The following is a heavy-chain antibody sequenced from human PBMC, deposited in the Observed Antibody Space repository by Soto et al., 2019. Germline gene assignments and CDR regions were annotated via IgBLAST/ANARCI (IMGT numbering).Heavy chain of an antibody. D-gene: IGHD3-9*01. CDR1: GGSISVYY. CDR3: ARGVGSSPPRY. CDR2: VYDNGRP. Sequence: SETLSLTCTISGGSISVYYWSWIRQSPRQGLEWIGYVYDNGRPYYSPSLKSRVTISADTSKNQISLKLTSAAAADTAVYYCARGVGSSPPRYWGRGTLVTVSS. V-gene: IGHV4-59*01. J-gene: IGHJ4*02.